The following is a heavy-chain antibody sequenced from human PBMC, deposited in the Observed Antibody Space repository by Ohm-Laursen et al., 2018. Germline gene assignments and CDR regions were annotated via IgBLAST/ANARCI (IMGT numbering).Heavy chain of an antibody. Sequence: GTLSLTCTVSGDSISSYYWSWIRQPPGKGLEWIGYISYSGSTSYNPSLKSRVTMSVDTSNNQFSLKLNSVTAADTVVYYCARLTSGGYSSSWFGYYFDYWGPGTLVTVSS. D-gene: IGHD6-13*01. V-gene: IGHV4-59*08. CDR2: ISYSGST. CDR3: ARLTSGGYSSSWFGYYFDY. CDR1: GDSISSYY. J-gene: IGHJ4*02.